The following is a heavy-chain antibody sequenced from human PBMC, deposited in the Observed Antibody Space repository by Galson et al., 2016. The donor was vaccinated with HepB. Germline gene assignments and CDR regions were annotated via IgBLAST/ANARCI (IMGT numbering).Heavy chain of an antibody. CDR2: ISGSGGST. J-gene: IGHJ4*02. Sequence: SLRLSCAASGFTFSRYSMSWVRQAPGKGLEWVSSISGSGGSTNYADSVKGRFTISRDNSKNTLYLQMNSLRAEDTAVYYCAKDGGGDRWPRCGDVYWGQGTLVTVTS. CDR1: GFTFSRYS. CDR3: AKDGGGDRWPRCGDVY. D-gene: IGHD2-21*02. V-gene: IGHV3-23*01.